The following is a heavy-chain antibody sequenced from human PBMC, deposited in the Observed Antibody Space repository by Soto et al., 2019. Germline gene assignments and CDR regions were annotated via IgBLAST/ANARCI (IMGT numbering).Heavy chain of an antibody. J-gene: IGHJ4*02. D-gene: IGHD2-21*02. CDR1: GYTLTELS. V-gene: IGHV1-24*01. CDR2: FDPKDGET. Sequence: QVQLLQSGAEVKKPGASVKVSCKVSGYTLTELSMHWVRQAPGKGLEWMGGFDPKDGETIYAQKFQDTVTMTEDTSIDTAYMELSSLRSEDTAVYYCAMTVVTLSGFDYWGQGTLVTVSS. CDR3: AMTVVTLSGFDY.